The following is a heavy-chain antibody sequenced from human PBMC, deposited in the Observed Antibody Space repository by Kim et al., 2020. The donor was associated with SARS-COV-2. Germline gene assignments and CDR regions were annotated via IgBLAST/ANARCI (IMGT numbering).Heavy chain of an antibody. CDR1: GGSISSSSYY. D-gene: IGHD3-22*01. CDR2: IYYSGST. J-gene: IGHJ4*02. Sequence: SETLSLTCTVSGGSISSSSYYWGWIRQPPGKGLEWIGSIYYSGSTYYNPSLKSRVTISVDTSKNQFSLKLSSVTAADTAVYYCARGYYYDSSGYQYPFDYWGQGTLVTVSS. CDR3: ARGYYYDSSGYQYPFDY. V-gene: IGHV4-39*01.